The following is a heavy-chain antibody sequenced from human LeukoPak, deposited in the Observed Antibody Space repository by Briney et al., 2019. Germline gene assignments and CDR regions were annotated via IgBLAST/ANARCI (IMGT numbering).Heavy chain of an antibody. CDR2: ISDGGGTT. J-gene: IGHJ4*02. V-gene: IGHV3-23*01. D-gene: IGHD4-17*01. Sequence: GGSLRLSCAASGFTFSSCAMSWVRQGPGKGLECVSGISDGGGTTNYADAVKGRFTISRDKSKNTLFLQMNSLRAEDTAVYYCAKSYGDYLGYFDSWGQGTLVTVSS. CDR1: GFTFSSCA. CDR3: AKSYGDYLGYFDS.